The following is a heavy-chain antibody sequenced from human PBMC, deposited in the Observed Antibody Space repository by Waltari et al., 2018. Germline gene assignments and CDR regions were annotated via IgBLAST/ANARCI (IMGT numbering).Heavy chain of an antibody. CDR2: ISPSDDTT. Sequence: QVQRVQSGAEVRTPGAAVKVSCKASGYILSHYHRPWVRQVRGQGLEWMGKISPSDDTTTYAQQFQGRLTMTRDTSTSTVYLELSSLRSEDTAVYYCARRNGGTSPFDYWGQGTLVTVSS. CDR1: GYILSHYH. CDR3: ARRNGGTSPFDY. D-gene: IGHD2-15*01. J-gene: IGHJ4*02. V-gene: IGHV1-46*01.